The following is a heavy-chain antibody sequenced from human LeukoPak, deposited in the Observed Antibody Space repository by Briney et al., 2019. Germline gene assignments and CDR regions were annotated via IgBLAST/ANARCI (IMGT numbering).Heavy chain of an antibody. CDR1: GFTFSSYA. J-gene: IGHJ5*02. CDR3: ARAVDFWSGYPQPNWFDP. CDR2: MSGSAGST. D-gene: IGHD3-3*01. V-gene: IGHV3-23*01. Sequence: PGGSLRLSCAASGFTFSSYAMSRVRQAPGRGLEWVSAMSGSAGSTYYADSVKGRFTISRDNSKNTLYLQMNSLRAEDTAVYYCARAVDFWSGYPQPNWFDPWGQGTLVTVSS.